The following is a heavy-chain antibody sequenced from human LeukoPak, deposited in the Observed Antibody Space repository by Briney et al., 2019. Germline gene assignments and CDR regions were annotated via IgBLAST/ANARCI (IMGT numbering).Heavy chain of an antibody. Sequence: SETLSLTCTVSGGSISSSSYYWGWIRQPPGKGREGSGSSYYSGSTYYNPPSKSRVTIAVDTSKNQFSLKLASVTAADTAVYYCARNSDFWRGYLDYWGQGTLVTVSS. CDR2: SYYSGST. J-gene: IGHJ4*02. CDR1: GGSISSSSYY. V-gene: IGHV4-39*07. CDR3: ARNSDFWRGYLDY. D-gene: IGHD3-3*01.